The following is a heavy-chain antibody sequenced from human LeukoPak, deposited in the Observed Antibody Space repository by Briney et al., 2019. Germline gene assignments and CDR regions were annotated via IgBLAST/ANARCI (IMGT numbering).Heavy chain of an antibody. D-gene: IGHD3-16*02. V-gene: IGHV3-23*01. CDR1: GFTFSSYA. CDR3: AKTYLGYDYVWGSYRTPPYFDY. CDR2: ISGSGGST. J-gene: IGHJ4*02. Sequence: GGSLRLSCVVSGFTFSSYAMSWVRQAPGKGLEWVSAISGSGGSTYYADSVKGRFTISRDNSKNTLYLQMNSLRAEDTAVYYCAKTYLGYDYVWGSYRTPPYFDYWGQGTLVTVSS.